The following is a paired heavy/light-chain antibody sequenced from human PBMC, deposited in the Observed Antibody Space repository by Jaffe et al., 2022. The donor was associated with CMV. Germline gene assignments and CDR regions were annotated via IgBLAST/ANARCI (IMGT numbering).Light chain of an antibody. CDR3: SSYAGSNNFVV. V-gene: IGLV2-8*01. CDR2: EVT. Sequence: QSALTQPPSASGSPGQSVTISCTGTSSDVGAYNYVSWYQQYPGKAPKLMIYEVTKRPSGVPDRFSGSKFGNTASLTVSGLQAEDEADYYCSSYAGSNNFVVFGGGTKLTVL. CDR1: SSDVGAYNY. J-gene: IGLJ2*01.
Heavy chain of an antibody. D-gene: IGHD2-15*01. CDR2: ILGSGGTT. CDR3: VKDWRRGYGGNPLGGFDI. V-gene: IGHV3-23*01. J-gene: IGHJ3*02. CDR1: GFIFSSYP. Sequence: EVQLLESGGGLVQPGGSLRLSCAASGFIFSSYPMSWVRQAPGKGLEWVSGILGSGGTTYYADSMKGRFTISRDNSKNTLYLQMNSLRAEDTAVYFCVKDWRRGYGGNPLGGFDIWGQGTMVTVSS.